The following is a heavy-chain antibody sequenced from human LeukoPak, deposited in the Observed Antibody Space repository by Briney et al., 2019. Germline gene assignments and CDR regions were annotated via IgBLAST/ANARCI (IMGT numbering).Heavy chain of an antibody. CDR1: GDSVSINSVT. CDR2: TYYRSTWYN. CDR3: ARRLTQYDCFDP. D-gene: IGHD2-2*01. V-gene: IGHV6-1*01. J-gene: IGHJ5*02. Sequence: SQTLSLTCAISGDSVSINSVTWNWIRQSPSRGLEWLGRTYYRSTWYNDYAVSVRGRITVNPDTSKNQSSLHLNSVTPEDTAVYYCARRLTQYDCFDPWGQGILVTVSS.